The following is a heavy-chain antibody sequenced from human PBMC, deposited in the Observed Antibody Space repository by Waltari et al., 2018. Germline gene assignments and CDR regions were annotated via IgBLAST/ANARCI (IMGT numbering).Heavy chain of an antibody. CDR3: AKQLYCGDNCYGNYFDY. V-gene: IGHV3-43*01. Sequence: ARLEESGGGSVQVGGSLRLSCRVSGFSVGDYIFHWLRQVPGKGLEWVALINGDGDKAFSADSVKGRFTISNDKRTNSLFLQMDSLRRDETGFYFCAKQLYCGDNCYGNYFDYLGQGTLVTVSS. J-gene: IGHJ4*02. D-gene: IGHD2-21*01. CDR2: INGDGDKA. CDR1: GFSVGDYI.